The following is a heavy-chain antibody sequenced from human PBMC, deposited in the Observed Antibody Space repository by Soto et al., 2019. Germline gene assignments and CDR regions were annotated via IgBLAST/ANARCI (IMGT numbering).Heavy chain of an antibody. Sequence: QVQLVQSGAEVKKPGSSVKVSCKASGGTFSSYTISWVRQAPGQGLEWMGRIIPILGIANYAQKFQGRVTITADKSTSTAYMELSSLRSEDTAVYYCARLRIAAAGMGLDYWGQGTLVTVSS. CDR2: IIPILGIA. CDR1: GGTFSSYT. D-gene: IGHD6-13*01. CDR3: ARLRIAAAGMGLDY. J-gene: IGHJ4*02. V-gene: IGHV1-69*02.